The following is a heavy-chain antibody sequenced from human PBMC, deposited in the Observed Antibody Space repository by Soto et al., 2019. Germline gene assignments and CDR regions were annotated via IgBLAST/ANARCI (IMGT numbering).Heavy chain of an antibody. CDR1: GYSFRNFA. Sequence: QFQFVPSGAEVKKPGASVNISCETPGYSFRNFAVHWVRQAPGPSLEWVGWINGATGNARSSQKFQGRVTLTRDTSATTAYMELTSLRSEAAAMYFCARVGPKHWLVRATAYDIWGQGTMVTVSS. CDR2: INGATGNA. D-gene: IGHD6-19*01. V-gene: IGHV1-3*01. J-gene: IGHJ3*02. CDR3: ARVGPKHWLVRATAYDI.